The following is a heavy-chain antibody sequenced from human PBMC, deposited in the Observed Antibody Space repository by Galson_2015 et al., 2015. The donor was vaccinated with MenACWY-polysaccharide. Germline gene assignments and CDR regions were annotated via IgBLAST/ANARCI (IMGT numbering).Heavy chain of an antibody. CDR3: AKSGGDGVTVFATVPTAPES. D-gene: IGHD2-21*01. J-gene: IGHJ4*02. Sequence: LRLSCAASGFTFRSYPMNWVRQTPGKGLEWVSGISGSGNSAFYADSVRGRFTISRDNSKNTLYLQMNSLRADDTALYYCAKSGGDGVTVFATVPTAPESWGQGTLVTVSS. V-gene: IGHV3-23*01. CDR1: GFTFRSYP. CDR2: ISGSGNSA.